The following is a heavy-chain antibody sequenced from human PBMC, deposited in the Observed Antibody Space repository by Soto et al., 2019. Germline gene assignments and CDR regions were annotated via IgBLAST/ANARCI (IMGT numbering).Heavy chain of an antibody. CDR1: GFSFTSYD. V-gene: IGHV1-8*01. Sequence: ASVKVSCKASGFSFTSYDINWGRQATGQGLEWMGWMNPNSGNTGYAKKFQGRVTMTRNTSISTAYMELSSLRSEDTAVYYCARAPHYDILTGYYGFDYWGQGTLVTVSS. J-gene: IGHJ4*02. CDR3: ARAPHYDILTGYYGFDY. D-gene: IGHD3-9*01. CDR2: MNPNSGNT.